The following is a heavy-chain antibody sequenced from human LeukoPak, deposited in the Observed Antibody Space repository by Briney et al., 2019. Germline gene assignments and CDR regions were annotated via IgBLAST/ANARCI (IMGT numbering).Heavy chain of an antibody. CDR1: GGSISSYY. CDR3: ARIMGDYYDSSGYYRRSDTFDI. CDR2: IYYSGST. D-gene: IGHD3-22*01. Sequence: PSETLSLTCTVSGGSISSYYWSWIRQPPGKGLEWIGYIYYSGSTDYNPSFKSRVTISIDTSKNQFSLKLSSVTAADTAVYYCARIMGDYYDSSGYYRRSDTFDIWGQGTMVSVSS. V-gene: IGHV4-59*01. J-gene: IGHJ3*02.